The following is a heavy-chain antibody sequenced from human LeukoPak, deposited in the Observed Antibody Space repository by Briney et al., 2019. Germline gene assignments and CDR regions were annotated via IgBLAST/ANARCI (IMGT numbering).Heavy chain of an antibody. Sequence: PGGSLRPSCAASGFTFSTYEMNWVRQAPGKGLEWVSYISSSGKTIYYADSVKGRFTISRDNAKNSLHLEMNSLRAEDTAVYYCARDRSLDYWGQGTLVTVSS. CDR2: ISSSGKTI. V-gene: IGHV3-48*03. CDR1: GFTFSTYE. CDR3: ARDRSLDY. J-gene: IGHJ4*02.